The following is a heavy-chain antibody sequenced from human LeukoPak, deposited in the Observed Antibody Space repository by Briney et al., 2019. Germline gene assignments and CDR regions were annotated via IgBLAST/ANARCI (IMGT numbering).Heavy chain of an antibody. CDR2: INHSGST. Sequence: SETLSLTCAVYGGSFSGYYWIWIRQPPGKGLEWIGEINHSGSTNYNPSLKSRVTVSVDTSKNQFSLNLSSVAAAATAVSYCERGVSRSGGSRSYCFDYWGQGTLVTASS. CDR1: GGSFSGYY. V-gene: IGHV4-34*01. D-gene: IGHD2-15*01. J-gene: IGHJ4*02. CDR3: ERGVSRSGGSRSYCFDY.